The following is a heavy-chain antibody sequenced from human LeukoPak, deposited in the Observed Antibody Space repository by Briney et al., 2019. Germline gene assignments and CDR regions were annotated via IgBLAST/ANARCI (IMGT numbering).Heavy chain of an antibody. Sequence: GGSLRLSCAASGFTFSTYAMTWVRQAPGKGLEWVSGISGSGGSTYYADSGKGRFTISRDDSENTLYLQMSSLRAEDTAVYYCAKGRSGYIDYWGQGTLVTVSS. CDR3: AKGRSGYIDY. CDR1: GFTFSTYA. V-gene: IGHV3-23*01. J-gene: IGHJ4*02. CDR2: ISGSGGST. D-gene: IGHD3-22*01.